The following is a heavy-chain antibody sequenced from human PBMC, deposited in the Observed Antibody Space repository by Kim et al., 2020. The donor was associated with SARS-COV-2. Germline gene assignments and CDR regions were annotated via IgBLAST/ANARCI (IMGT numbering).Heavy chain of an antibody. D-gene: IGHD1-26*01. Sequence: GGSLRLSCASSGFPFRISSISCVRPAPGKGLEWVSAISGSGGSTYSADSVKGRFTISRDTSKHPLSLPMNSLSAEATAVYYCANRGGSEWALRLYFDYW. CDR1: GFPFRISS. V-gene: IGHV3-23*01. J-gene: IGHJ4*01. CDR2: ISGSGGST. CDR3: ANRGGSEWALRLYFDY.